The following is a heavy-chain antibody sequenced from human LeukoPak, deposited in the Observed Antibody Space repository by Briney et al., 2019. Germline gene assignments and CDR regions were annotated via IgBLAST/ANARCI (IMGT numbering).Heavy chain of an antibody. CDR2: IYYTGST. D-gene: IGHD3-22*01. J-gene: IGHJ4*02. CDR1: GGSISSSNYY. CDR3: ARLPSGYHFDY. V-gene: IGHV4-39*01. Sequence: PSETLSLTCTVSGGSISSSNYYWGWIRQSPGKDLEWVGTIYYTGSTYYNLSLRSRVTISVDTSKNQFSLQLSSVTAADTAVYYCARLPSGYHFDYWGQGTLVTVSS.